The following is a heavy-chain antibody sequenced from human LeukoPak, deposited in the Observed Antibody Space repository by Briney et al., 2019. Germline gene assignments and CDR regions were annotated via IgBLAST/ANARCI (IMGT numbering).Heavy chain of an antibody. CDR3: ARASGGSGIGTFDY. V-gene: IGHV4-39*07. Sequence: SETLSLTCTVSGGSISSSSYYWGWIRQPPGTGLEWIGSIYYSGSTYYNPSLKSRVTISVDTSKNQFSLKLSSVTAADTAVYYCARASGGSGIGTFDYWGQGTLVTVSS. CDR1: GGSISSSSYY. J-gene: IGHJ4*02. CDR2: IYYSGST. D-gene: IGHD3-10*01.